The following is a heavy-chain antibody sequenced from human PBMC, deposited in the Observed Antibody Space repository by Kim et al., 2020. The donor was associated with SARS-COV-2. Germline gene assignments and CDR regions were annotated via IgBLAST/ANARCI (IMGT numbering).Heavy chain of an antibody. Sequence: ASVKVSCKASGYTFTDYYIQWVRQAPGQGLEWMGWINPNSGGTYYAQKFQGRVTMTRDTSISTAYMELSRLRSDDTAVYYCARVKYGDQRGGYYFDYWGQGTLVTVSS. V-gene: IGHV1-2*02. CDR2: INPNSGGT. J-gene: IGHJ4*02. D-gene: IGHD4-17*01. CDR3: ARVKYGDQRGGYYFDY. CDR1: GYTFTDYY.